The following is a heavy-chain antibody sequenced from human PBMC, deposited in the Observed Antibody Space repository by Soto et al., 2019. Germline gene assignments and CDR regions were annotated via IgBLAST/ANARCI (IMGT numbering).Heavy chain of an antibody. Sequence: SETLSLTCTVSGGSISSYYWSWIRQPAGKGLEWIGRIYTSGSSNYNPSLKSRVTMSLDTSKNQFSLKLSSVTAADTAVYYCARDRLRLGDLDYWGQGTLVTVSS. CDR1: GGSISSYY. J-gene: IGHJ4*02. D-gene: IGHD3-16*01. CDR2: IYTSGSS. CDR3: ARDRLRLGDLDY. V-gene: IGHV4-4*07.